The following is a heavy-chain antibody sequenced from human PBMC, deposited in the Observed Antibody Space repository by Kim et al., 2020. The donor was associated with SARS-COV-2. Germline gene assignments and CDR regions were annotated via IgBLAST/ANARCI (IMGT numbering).Heavy chain of an antibody. CDR1: GGSISSGGYS. V-gene: IGHV4-30-2*01. D-gene: IGHD3-10*01. J-gene: IGHJ6*03. CDR2: IYHSGST. Sequence: SETLSLTCAVSGGSISSGGYSWSWIRQPPGKGLEWIGYIYHSGSTYYNPSLKSRVTISVDRSKNQFSLKLSSVTAADTAVYYCARGGYYGSGRSMDYMDVWGKGTTVTVSS. CDR3: ARGGYYGSGRSMDYMDV.